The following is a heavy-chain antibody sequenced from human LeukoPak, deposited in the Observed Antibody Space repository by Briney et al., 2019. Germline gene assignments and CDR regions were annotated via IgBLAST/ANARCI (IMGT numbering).Heavy chain of an antibody. Sequence: SETLSLTCTVSGSSISSYYWSWLRQPPGTGLEWIGYISGSGSTNYNPSLKSRVTISVDTSKNQFSLKLSSVTAADTAVYYCAGRDGYYYFDYWGQGTLVTVSS. J-gene: IGHJ4*02. CDR1: GSSISSYY. D-gene: IGHD5-24*01. CDR3: AGRDGYYYFDY. V-gene: IGHV4-59*01. CDR2: ISGSGST.